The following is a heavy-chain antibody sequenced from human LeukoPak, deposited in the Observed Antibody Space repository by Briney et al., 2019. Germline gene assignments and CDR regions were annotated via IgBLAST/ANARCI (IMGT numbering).Heavy chain of an antibody. D-gene: IGHD1-1*01. V-gene: IGHV3-74*01. CDR3: ARGATWNDVNY. J-gene: IGHJ4*02. CDR1: GFTFSSYW. Sequence: HPGGSLRLSCVASGFTFSSYWMHWVRQAPGKGLVWVSRINSDGSSTSYADSVKGRFTISRDNAKNTLYLQMNSLRAEDTAVYYCARGATWNDVNYWGQGTLVTVSS. CDR2: INSDGSST.